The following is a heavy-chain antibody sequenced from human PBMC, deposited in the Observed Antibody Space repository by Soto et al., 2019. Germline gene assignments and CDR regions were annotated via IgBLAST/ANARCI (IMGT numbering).Heavy chain of an antibody. V-gene: IGHV3-30-3*01. Sequence: QVQLVESRGGVVQPGRSLRLSCAASGFTFSSYAMHWVRQAPGKGLEWVAVISYDGSNKYYADSVKGRFTISRDNSKNTLYLQMNSLRAEDTAVYYCARESLPYGMDVWGQGTTVTVSS. J-gene: IGHJ6*02. CDR2: ISYDGSNK. CDR3: ARESLPYGMDV. CDR1: GFTFSSYA.